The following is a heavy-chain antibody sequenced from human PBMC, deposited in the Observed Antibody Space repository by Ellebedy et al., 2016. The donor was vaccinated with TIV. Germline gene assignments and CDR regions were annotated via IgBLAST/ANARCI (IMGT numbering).Heavy chain of an antibody. Sequence: SETLSLXXTVSGGSISSTDYYWGWIRQPPGKGLEWVGSIYYSGSTYYNPSLKSRVTISVDTSQNQLSLKLSSLTAADTAVYYCARFRSGIVVAPAHYGMDVWGQGTTVTVSS. V-gene: IGHV4-39*01. CDR1: GGSISSTDYY. CDR3: ARFRSGIVVAPAHYGMDV. D-gene: IGHD2-2*01. J-gene: IGHJ6*02. CDR2: IYYSGST.